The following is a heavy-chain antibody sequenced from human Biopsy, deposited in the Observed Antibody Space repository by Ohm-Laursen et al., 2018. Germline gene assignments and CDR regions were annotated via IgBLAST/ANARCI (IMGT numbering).Heavy chain of an antibody. V-gene: IGHV1-69*06. CDR1: GGTFNGYG. CDR2: IIPFFGTS. CDR3: AAGTRYSSGWYNAVDF. D-gene: IGHD6-19*01. J-gene: IGHJ3*01. Sequence: SSVTASCTASGGTFNGYGINWVRQAPGQGLEWMGGIIPFFGTSDYAQTFQGRVTITADKSTSTSYMELTRLRSEDSAVYYCAAGTRYSSGWYNAVDFWGQGTMVTVSS.